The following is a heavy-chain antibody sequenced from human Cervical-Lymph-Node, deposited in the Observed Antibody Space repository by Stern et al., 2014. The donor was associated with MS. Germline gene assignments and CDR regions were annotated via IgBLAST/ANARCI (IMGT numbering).Heavy chain of an antibody. D-gene: IGHD3-9*01. CDR2: IIPIFGRP. CDR1: GGTFSSDA. CDR3: ARGWSYDILTGYSY. V-gene: IGHV1-69*01. J-gene: IGHJ4*02. Sequence: VQLVESGAEVKKPGSSMKVSCKASGGTFSSDAIGWVRQAPGQGLEWMGGIIPIFGRPNYAQKFQGRVTITADESTSTAYMELSSLISEDTAVYYCARGWSYDILTGYSYWGQGTLVTVSS.